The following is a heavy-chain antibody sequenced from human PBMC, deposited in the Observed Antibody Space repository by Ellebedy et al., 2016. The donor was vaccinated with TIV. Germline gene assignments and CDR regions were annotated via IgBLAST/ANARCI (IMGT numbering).Heavy chain of an antibody. CDR3: ARVVGATIY. CDR2: IYYSGST. J-gene: IGHJ4*02. V-gene: IGHV4-31*03. Sequence: SETLSLTXTVSGGSVSIGGYYWSWIRQHPGKGLEWIGYIYYSGSTYYNPSLKSRVTISVDTSKHQFSLKLSSVTAADTAVYYCARVVGATIYWGQGTLVTVSS. D-gene: IGHD1-26*01. CDR1: GGSVSIGGYY.